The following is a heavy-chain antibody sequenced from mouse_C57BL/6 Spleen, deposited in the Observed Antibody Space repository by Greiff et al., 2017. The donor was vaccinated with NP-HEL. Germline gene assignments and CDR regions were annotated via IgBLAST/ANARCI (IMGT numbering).Heavy chain of an antibody. CDR3: ARNSNSPYDFDY. CDR2: ISSGSSTI. Sequence: EVKLVESGGGLVKPGGSLKLSCAASGFTFSDYGMHWVRQAPEKGLEWVAYISSGSSTIYYADTVKGRFTISRDNAKNTLLLQMTSLRSEDTAMYYCARNSNSPYDFDYWGQGTTLTVSS. CDR1: GFTFSDYG. D-gene: IGHD2-5*01. J-gene: IGHJ2*01. V-gene: IGHV5-17*01.